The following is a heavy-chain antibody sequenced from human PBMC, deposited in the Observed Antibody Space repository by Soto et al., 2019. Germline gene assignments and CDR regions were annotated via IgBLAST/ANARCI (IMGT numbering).Heavy chain of an antibody. J-gene: IGHJ4*02. CDR3: ARGPDRSGFYLFDY. D-gene: IGHD3-22*01. V-gene: IGHV1-69*13. Sequence: SVKVSCKASGGTFSNHAVSWVRQAPGQGPEWMGGIIPLSGTTNYVQKFQGRVTITADESMTTAYMELSSLRFDDTAVYYCARGPDRSGFYLFDYWGQGTLVTVSS. CDR1: GGTFSNHA. CDR2: IIPLSGTT.